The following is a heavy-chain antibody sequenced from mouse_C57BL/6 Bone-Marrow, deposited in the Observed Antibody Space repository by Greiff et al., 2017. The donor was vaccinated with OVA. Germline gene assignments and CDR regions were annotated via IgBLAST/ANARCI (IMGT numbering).Heavy chain of an antibody. CDR1: GFTFSSYG. CDR2: ISSGGSYT. Sequence: DVMLVESGGDLVKPGGSLKLSCAASGFTFSSYGMSWVRQTPDKRLEWVATISSGGSYTYYPDSVKGRFTISRDNAKNTLYLQMSSLKSEDTAMYYCAREVLNWGKGTTLTVSS. CDR3: AREVLN. J-gene: IGHJ2*01. V-gene: IGHV5-6*02.